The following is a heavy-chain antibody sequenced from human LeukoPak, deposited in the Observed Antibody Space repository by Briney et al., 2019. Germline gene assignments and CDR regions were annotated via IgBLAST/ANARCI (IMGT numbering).Heavy chain of an antibody. Sequence: GGSLRLSCAASGITFSSYEMNWVRQAPGKGLEWVSYISSSGSTIYYADSVKGRFTISRDNAKNSLYLQMNSLRAEDTAVYYCARELGDYYGSGMESYGMDVWGKGTTVTVSS. CDR1: GITFSSYE. CDR3: ARELGDYYGSGMESYGMDV. V-gene: IGHV3-48*03. D-gene: IGHD3-10*01. CDR2: ISSSGSTI. J-gene: IGHJ6*04.